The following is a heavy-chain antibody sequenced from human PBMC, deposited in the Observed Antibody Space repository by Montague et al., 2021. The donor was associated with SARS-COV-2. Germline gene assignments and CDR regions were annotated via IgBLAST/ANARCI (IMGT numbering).Heavy chain of an antibody. CDR2: IYTSGGT. D-gene: IGHD1-1*01. J-gene: IGHJ4*02. CDR3: ARVGGGTTRYFDN. Sequence: TLSLTCTRPGASNSGGDRYSSWIKPTDQKGLYSVGRIYTSGGTKYNPSLNSRVTILVDTSKNQSSLNLRSVTAADTAVYYCARVGGGTTRYFDNWGQGTLVTVSS. CDR1: GASNSGGDRY. V-gene: IGHV4-61*02.